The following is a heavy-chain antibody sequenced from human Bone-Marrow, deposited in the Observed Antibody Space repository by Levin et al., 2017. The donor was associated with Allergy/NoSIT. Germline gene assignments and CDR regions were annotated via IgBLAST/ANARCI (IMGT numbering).Heavy chain of an antibody. D-gene: IGHD6-13*01. Sequence: GESLKISCAASGFTFSSYSMNWVRQAPGKGLEWVSYISSSSSTIYYADSVKGRFTISRDNAKNSLYLQMNSLRAEDTAVYYCARDRVGSSWSPAGYAYWGQGTLVTVSS. J-gene: IGHJ4*02. CDR3: ARDRVGSSWSPAGYAY. V-gene: IGHV3-48*01. CDR2: ISSSSSTI. CDR1: GFTFSSYS.